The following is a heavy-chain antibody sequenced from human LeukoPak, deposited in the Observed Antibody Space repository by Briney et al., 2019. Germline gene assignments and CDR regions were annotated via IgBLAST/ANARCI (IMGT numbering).Heavy chain of an antibody. CDR1: GHTLTSYG. CDR3: ARDGGYGRRYYHHYGMEV. D-gene: IGHD5-18*01. CDR2: ISAYNGNT. J-gene: IGHJ6*02. Sequence: GASVKVSCKASGHTLTSYGISWVRQAPGQGLEWMGWISAYNGNTNYAQKLQGRVTMTTDASTSTAYMELRSLGSDDTGVYYCARDGGYGRRYYHHYGMEVWGQGTTVTVSS. V-gene: IGHV1-18*01.